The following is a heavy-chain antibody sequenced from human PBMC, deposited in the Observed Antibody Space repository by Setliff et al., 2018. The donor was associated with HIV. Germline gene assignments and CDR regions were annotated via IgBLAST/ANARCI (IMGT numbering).Heavy chain of an antibody. CDR2: IIPILGVA. CDR3: VRGVQSPPHYSYYYMDV. CDR1: SSTFNSHT. V-gene: IGHV1-69*02. D-gene: IGHD3-3*01. J-gene: IGHJ6*03. Sequence: SVKVSCKASSSTFNSHTINWVRQAPGQGLDWMGRIIPILGVANYAQRFQGKVTITADKSTSTAYMELTSLRFDDTAMYYCVRGVQSPPHYSYYYMDVWGEGTMVTVLL.